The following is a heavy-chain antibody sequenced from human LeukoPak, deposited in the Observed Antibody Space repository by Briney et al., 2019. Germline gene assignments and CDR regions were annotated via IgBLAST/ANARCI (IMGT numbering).Heavy chain of an antibody. J-gene: IGHJ6*03. CDR3: ARHPYGSGSYYYYYYYMDV. D-gene: IGHD3-10*01. CDR2: IYYSGST. Sequence: SETLSLTCTVSGVSISSYHWSWIRQPPGKGLEWIGYIYYSGSTNYNPSLKSRVTISVDTSKNQFSLKLSSVTAADTAVYYCARHPYGSGSYYYYYYYMDVWGKGTTVTVSS. CDR1: GVSISSYH. V-gene: IGHV4-59*08.